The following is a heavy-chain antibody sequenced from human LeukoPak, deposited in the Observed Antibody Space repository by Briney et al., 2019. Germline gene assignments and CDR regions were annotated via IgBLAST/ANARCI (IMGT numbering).Heavy chain of an antibody. CDR3: ARVGAVAGTFDY. D-gene: IGHD6-19*01. V-gene: IGHV4-4*03. CDR2: IYHSGST. Sequence: PGTLALTRAGSGGSISSSNCWRWVRQPPGQGLEWIGEIYHSGSTNYNPSLKSRVTISVDKSKNQFSLKLSSVTAADTAVYYCARVGAVAGTFDYWGQGTLVTVSS. J-gene: IGHJ4*02. CDR1: GGSISSSNC.